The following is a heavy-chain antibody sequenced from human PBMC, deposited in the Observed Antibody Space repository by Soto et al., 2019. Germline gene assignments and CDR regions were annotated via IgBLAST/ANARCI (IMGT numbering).Heavy chain of an antibody. CDR2: INPSGGTT. CDR1: EYTFSTYS. CDR3: ARDVQYSSGSVDY. V-gene: IGHV1-46*01. Sequence: GASVKVSCKASEYTFSTYSLHWVRQAPGQGLEWMGIINPSGGTTSYAQKFQGRISMTRDMSTSTVYMELSSLRSEDTAVYYCARDVQYSSGSVDYWGQGTPVTVSS. D-gene: IGHD6-19*01. J-gene: IGHJ4*02.